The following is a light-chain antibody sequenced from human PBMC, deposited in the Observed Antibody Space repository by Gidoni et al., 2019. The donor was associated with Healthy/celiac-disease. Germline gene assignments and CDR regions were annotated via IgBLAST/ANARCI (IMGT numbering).Light chain of an antibody. Sequence: EIVLTQSPGTLSLSPWERATLSCRASQSVSSSYLAWYQQKPGQAPRLLIYGASSRATGIPDRFSGSGSGTDFTLTISRLEPEDFAVYYCQQYGSSPHFGGGTKVEIK. CDR1: QSVSSSY. V-gene: IGKV3-20*01. J-gene: IGKJ4*01. CDR3: QQYGSSPH. CDR2: GAS.